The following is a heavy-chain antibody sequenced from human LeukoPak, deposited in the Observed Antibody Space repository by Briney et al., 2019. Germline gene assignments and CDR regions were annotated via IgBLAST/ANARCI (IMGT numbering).Heavy chain of an antibody. Sequence: GGSLRLSCAASGFTVSSNYMNWVRQAPGKGLEWVSVIYSGGSTYYADSVKGRFTISRDNSKNTLYLQMNSLRAEDTAVYYCARDGHLPRGYYGMDVWGQGTTVTVSS. V-gene: IGHV3-66*01. CDR3: ARDGHLPRGYYGMDV. CDR2: IYSGGST. J-gene: IGHJ6*02. D-gene: IGHD3-10*01. CDR1: GFTVSSNY.